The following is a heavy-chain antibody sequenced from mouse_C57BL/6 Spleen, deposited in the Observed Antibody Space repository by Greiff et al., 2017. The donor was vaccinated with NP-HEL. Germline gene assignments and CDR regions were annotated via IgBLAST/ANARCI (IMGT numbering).Heavy chain of an antibody. CDR3: ARWGRDYAMDY. CDR1: GYAFTNYL. CDR2: INPGSGGT. V-gene: IGHV1-54*01. Sequence: VQLQQSGAELVRPGTSVKVSCKASGYAFTNYLIEWVKQRPGPGLEWIGVINPGSGGTNYTEKFKGKATLTADKSSSTAYMQLSSLTSEDSAVYFCARWGRDYAMDYWGQGTSVTVSS. J-gene: IGHJ4*01.